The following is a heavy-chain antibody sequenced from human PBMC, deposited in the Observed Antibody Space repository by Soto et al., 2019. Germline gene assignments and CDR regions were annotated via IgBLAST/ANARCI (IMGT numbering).Heavy chain of an antibody. J-gene: IGHJ1*01. CDR3: XXXXXXYYDGWNFQH. Sequence: EVQLLESGGGLVQPGGSLRLSCAASGFTFSSYAMSWVRQAPGKGLEWVSAISGSGGSTYYADSVKGRFTISRDNSKNTLYXXXXXXXXXXXAXXXXXXXXXXYYDGWNFQHWGQGTLVTVSS. CDR1: GFTFSSYA. V-gene: IGHV3-23*01. CDR2: ISGSGGST. D-gene: IGHD3-22*01.